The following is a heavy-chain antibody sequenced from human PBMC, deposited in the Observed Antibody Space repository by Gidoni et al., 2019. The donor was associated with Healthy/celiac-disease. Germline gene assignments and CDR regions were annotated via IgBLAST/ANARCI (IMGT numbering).Heavy chain of an antibody. Sequence: EVQLLESGGGLVQPGGSLRLSCAASGFTFSSYAMSWVRQAPGKGLEWVSAISGSGGSTYYADSVKGRFTISRDNSKNTLYLQMNSLRAEDTAVYYCAKVSVVVVTAIRYNWFDPWGQGTLVTVSS. J-gene: IGHJ5*02. CDR2: ISGSGGST. D-gene: IGHD2-21*02. CDR3: AKVSVVVVTAIRYNWFDP. V-gene: IGHV3-23*01. CDR1: GFTFSSYA.